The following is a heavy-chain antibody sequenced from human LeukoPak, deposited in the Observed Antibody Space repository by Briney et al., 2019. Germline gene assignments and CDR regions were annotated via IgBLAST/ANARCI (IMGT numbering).Heavy chain of an antibody. CDR1: GFTFSSYS. CDR2: ISSRSSTI. D-gene: IGHD2-2*01. V-gene: IGHV3-48*01. J-gene: IGHJ4*02. CDR3: AKEAQGCSINSCYFDS. Sequence: GGSLRLSCAASGFTFSSYSMTWVRQAPGKGLEWVSYISSRSSTIYYADSVKGRFTISRDNSKNTLFLQMNSLRADDTAVYYCAKEAQGCSINSCYFDSWGQGTLVTVSS.